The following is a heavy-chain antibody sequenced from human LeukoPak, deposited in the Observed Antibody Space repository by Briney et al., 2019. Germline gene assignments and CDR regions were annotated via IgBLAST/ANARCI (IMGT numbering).Heavy chain of an antibody. Sequence: ASVKVSCEASGYTFTSYDINWVRQATGQGLEWMGWMNPNSGNTGYAQKFQGRVTMTRNTSISTAYMELSSLRSEDTAVYYCARRALGYCSGGSCITSWGQGTMVTVSS. CDR2: MNPNSGNT. J-gene: IGHJ3*01. D-gene: IGHD2-15*01. CDR3: ARRALGYCSGGSCITS. CDR1: GYTFTSYD. V-gene: IGHV1-8*01.